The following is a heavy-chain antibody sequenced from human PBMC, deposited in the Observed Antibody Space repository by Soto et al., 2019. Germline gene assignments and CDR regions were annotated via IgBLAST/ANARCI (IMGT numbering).Heavy chain of an antibody. D-gene: IGHD3-10*01. CDR3: ARHEGRQFLYYYYGMDV. V-gene: IGHV5-10-1*01. J-gene: IGHJ6*02. Sequence: PGESLKISCKGSGYSFTSYWISWVRQMPGKGLEWMGRIGPSDSYTNYSPSFQGHVTISADKSISTAYLQWSSLKASDTAMYYCARHEGRQFLYYYYGMDVWGQGTTVTVSS. CDR2: IGPSDSYT. CDR1: GYSFTSYW.